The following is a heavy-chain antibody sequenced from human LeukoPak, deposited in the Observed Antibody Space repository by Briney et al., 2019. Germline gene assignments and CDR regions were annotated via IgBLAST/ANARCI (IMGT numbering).Heavy chain of an antibody. CDR1: GGSISSGGYY. Sequence: PSETLSLTCTVSGGSISSGGYYWSWIRQHPGTGLEWIGYIYYSGSTYYNPSLKSRVTISVDTSKNQFSLKLSSVTAADTAVYYCARESRVQLWLTPSYWGQGTLVTVSS. CDR2: IYYSGST. V-gene: IGHV4-31*03. D-gene: IGHD5-18*01. CDR3: ARESRVQLWLTPSY. J-gene: IGHJ4*02.